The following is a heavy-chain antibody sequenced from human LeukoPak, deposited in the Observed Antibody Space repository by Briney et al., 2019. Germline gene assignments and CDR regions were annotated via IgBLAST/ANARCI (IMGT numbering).Heavy chain of an antibody. V-gene: IGHV3-48*03. J-gene: IGHJ4*02. Sequence: GGPLRLSCTASGFTFSSYEMNWVRQAPGKGLEWVSYISSSGTTIYYTDSVKGRFTISRDNAKNSLYLQMNSLRAEDTADYYCARRTDGYTSNWRQRTLVTVYS. D-gene: IGHD5-24*01. CDR2: ISSSGTTI. CDR3: ARRTDGYTSN. CDR1: GFTFSSYE.